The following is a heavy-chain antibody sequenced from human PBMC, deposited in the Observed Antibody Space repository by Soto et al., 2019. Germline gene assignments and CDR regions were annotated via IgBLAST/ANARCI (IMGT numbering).Heavy chain of an antibody. V-gene: IGHV4-34*01. Sequence: SETLSLTCAVYGGSLSGYFWSWIRQPPGKGLEWIGEINHSSSTNYSPSLKSRVTISVDMSKNQFSLKLSSVTAADTAVCYCASTALNYHFWTGYSHEALGHWGQGTLVTVSS. CDR1: GGSLSGYF. CDR2: INHSSST. CDR3: ASTALNYHFWTGYSHEALGH. J-gene: IGHJ4*02. D-gene: IGHD3-3*01.